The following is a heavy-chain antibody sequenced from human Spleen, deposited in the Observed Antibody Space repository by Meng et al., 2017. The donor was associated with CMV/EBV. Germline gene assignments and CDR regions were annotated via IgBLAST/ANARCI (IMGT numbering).Heavy chain of an antibody. Sequence: CKASGYNFGLYAITWVRQAPGQGLEWVGWVSGENGDTNYGQKFQDRVTVTADTFTKTAYMEMRSLRSDDSAMYYCARAGAAVTTNFDFWGQGTLVTVSS. V-gene: IGHV1-18*01. CDR1: GYNFGLYA. CDR2: VSGENGDT. CDR3: ARAGAAVTTNFDF. D-gene: IGHD4-17*01. J-gene: IGHJ4*02.